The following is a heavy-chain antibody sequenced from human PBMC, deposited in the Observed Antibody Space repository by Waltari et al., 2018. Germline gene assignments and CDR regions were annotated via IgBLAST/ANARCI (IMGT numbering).Heavy chain of an antibody. V-gene: IGHV3-53*01. J-gene: IGHJ3*01. CDR2: IFVTGTT. D-gene: IGHD6-6*01. Sequence: EVQVVESGGDLIQPGGSLRLSCAASGFTVSDTYMTWVRQAPGKGGDWVATIFVTGTTHYAVSVRGRFTISRDSSRNSVYLQMDNLRAEDTATYYCARVTVVARVSDVFDVWGQGTMITVSS. CDR3: ARVTVVARVSDVFDV. CDR1: GFTVSDTY.